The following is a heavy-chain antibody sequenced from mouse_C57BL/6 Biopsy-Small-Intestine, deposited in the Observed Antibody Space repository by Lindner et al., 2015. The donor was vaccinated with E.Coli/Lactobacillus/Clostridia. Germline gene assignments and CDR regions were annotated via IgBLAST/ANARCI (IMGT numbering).Heavy chain of an antibody. D-gene: IGHD1-1*01. CDR2: INDGGSYT. CDR3: ARDYYGSRYYFDY. J-gene: IGHJ2*01. Sequence: VQLQESGGGLVKPGGSLKLSCAASGFTFSSYAMSWVRQTPEKRLEWVATINDGGSYTYYPDNVKGRFTISRDNAKNNLYLQMSHLKSEDTAMYYCARDYYGSRYYFDYWGQGTTLTVSS. V-gene: IGHV5-4*01. CDR1: GFTFSSYA.